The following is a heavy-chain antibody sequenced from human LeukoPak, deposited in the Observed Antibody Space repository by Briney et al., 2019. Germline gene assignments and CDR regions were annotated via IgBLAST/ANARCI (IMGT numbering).Heavy chain of an antibody. V-gene: IGHV3-48*04. Sequence: GGSLRLSCAASGFTFSSYSMNWVRQAPGKGLEWVSYISSGSSTIYYADSVKGRFTISRDNAKNSLYLQMNSLRAEDTAVYYCARDNSRWFGELVIDYWGQGTLVTVSS. CDR3: ARDNSRWFGELVIDY. CDR2: ISSGSSTI. CDR1: GFTFSSYS. J-gene: IGHJ4*02. D-gene: IGHD3-10*01.